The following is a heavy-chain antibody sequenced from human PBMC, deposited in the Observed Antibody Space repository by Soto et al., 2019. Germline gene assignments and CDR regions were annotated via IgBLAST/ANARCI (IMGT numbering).Heavy chain of an antibody. D-gene: IGHD5-12*01. CDR2: INWNGGST. Sequence: GGSLKLSCAASGFTFDDYGMSWVRQAPGKGLEWVSGINWNGGSTGYADSVKGRFTISRDNAKNSLYLQMNSLRAEDTALYYCARVPPGGYSGYDSAFDIWGQGTMVTVSS. V-gene: IGHV3-20*04. CDR1: GFTFDDYG. J-gene: IGHJ3*02. CDR3: ARVPPGGYSGYDSAFDI.